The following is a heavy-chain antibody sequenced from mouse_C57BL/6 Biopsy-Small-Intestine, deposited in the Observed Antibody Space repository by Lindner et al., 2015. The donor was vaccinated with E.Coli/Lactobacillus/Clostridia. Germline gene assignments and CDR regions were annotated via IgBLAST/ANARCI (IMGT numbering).Heavy chain of an antibody. D-gene: IGHD3-3*01. V-gene: IGHV14-2*02. J-gene: IGHJ1*01. CDR3: ARDRSGTGREFDF. Sequence: PGQGLEWMGRITAYTGKTNFAQKFLGRLTMTRDTSAGIAYMELKTLSEDDTAVYYCARDRSGTGREFDFWGPGTLVTVSS. CDR2: ITAYTGKT.